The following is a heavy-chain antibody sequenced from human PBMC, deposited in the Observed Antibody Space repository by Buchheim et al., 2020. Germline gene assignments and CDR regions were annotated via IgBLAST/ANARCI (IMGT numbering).Heavy chain of an antibody. V-gene: IGHV3-30*18. D-gene: IGHD3-22*01. CDR2: ISYDGSNK. Sequence: QVQLVESGGGVVQPGRSLRLSCAASGFTFSSYGMHWVRQAPGKGLEWVAVISYDGSNKYYADSVKGRFTISRDNSKNTLYLQMNSLRAEDTAAYYCAKDGDSSGYLDYWGQGTL. J-gene: IGHJ4*02. CDR3: AKDGDSSGYLDY. CDR1: GFTFSSYG.